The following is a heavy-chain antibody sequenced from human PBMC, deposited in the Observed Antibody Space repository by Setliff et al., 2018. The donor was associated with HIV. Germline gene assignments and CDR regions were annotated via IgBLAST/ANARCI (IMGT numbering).Heavy chain of an antibody. CDR2: IYYNEKT. CDR3: ASRVYYYDSNNFLREEGFDP. CDR1: GSSASNSRYY. Sequence: SETLCLTCTVSGSSASNSRYYWAWIRQPPGKGLEYIGSIYYNEKTYYSPSLKSRVTISIDTSKNQFSLNLTSVTAADSAVYYCASRVYYYDSNNFLREEGFDPWGQGTLVTVSS. V-gene: IGHV4-39*01. D-gene: IGHD3-22*01. J-gene: IGHJ5*02.